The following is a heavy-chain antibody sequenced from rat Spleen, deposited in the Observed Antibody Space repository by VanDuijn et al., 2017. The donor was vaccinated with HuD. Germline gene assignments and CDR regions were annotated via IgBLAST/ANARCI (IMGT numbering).Heavy chain of an antibody. V-gene: IGHV5-29*01. CDR3: ARRGNSVFWNFDF. D-gene: IGHD4-4*01. J-gene: IGHJ1*01. CDR2: ISYGGSNT. CDR1: GFIFSRSA. Sequence: EVQLVESGGGLVQPGRSLKLSCAASGFIFSRSAMAWVRQAPGKGLEWVATISYGGSNTYSPDSVKGRFTISRDNAKSTLYLQMDSLRSEDTATYYCARRGNSVFWNFDFWGPGTMVSVSS.